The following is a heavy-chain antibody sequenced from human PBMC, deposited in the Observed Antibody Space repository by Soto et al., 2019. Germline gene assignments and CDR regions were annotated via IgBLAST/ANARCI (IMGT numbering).Heavy chain of an antibody. CDR1: GFTFTRYR. V-gene: IGHV3-21*06. CDR2: ISSTTNYI. J-gene: IGHJ4*02. CDR3: ARESEXXTSNFDY. Sequence: PVGSLRLSCAASGFTFTRYRMNWFRQAPVNGLEWVSSISSTTNYIYYGDSMKGRFTISRDNAKNSLYLEMNSLRAEDTAVYYCARESEXXTSNFDYWGQGTLVTVSS.